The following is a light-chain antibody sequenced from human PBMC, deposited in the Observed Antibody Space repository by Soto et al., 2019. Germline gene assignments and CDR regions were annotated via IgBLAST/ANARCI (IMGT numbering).Light chain of an antibody. V-gene: IGKV4-1*01. CDR2: WAS. J-gene: IGKJ2*01. CDR3: QQYESTPPT. Sequence: DIVMTQSPDSLAVSLGERATINCKSSQSVLYSSNNKNYLAWYQQRPGQPPKLLIYWASTRESGVPDRFSSSETGTDFTLTITSRQAEDVAVYYCQQYESTPPTFGQGTKLEIK. CDR1: QSVLYSSNNKNY.